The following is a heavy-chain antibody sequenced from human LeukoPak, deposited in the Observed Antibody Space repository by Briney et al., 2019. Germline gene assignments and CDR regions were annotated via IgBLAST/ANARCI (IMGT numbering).Heavy chain of an antibody. CDR2: ISSSGTTI. CDR1: VFTFSNYE. CDR3: ARGGYCSSSICYSLNAFDI. D-gene: IGHD2-2*01. Sequence: GGSLRLSCVASVFTFSNYEMNRVRQAPGKGLEWVSYISSSGTTIYYADSVKGRFTISRDNAKNSLYLQMNSLRAEDTAVYYCARGGYCSSSICYSLNAFDIWGQGTMFTVSS. V-gene: IGHV3-48*03. J-gene: IGHJ3*02.